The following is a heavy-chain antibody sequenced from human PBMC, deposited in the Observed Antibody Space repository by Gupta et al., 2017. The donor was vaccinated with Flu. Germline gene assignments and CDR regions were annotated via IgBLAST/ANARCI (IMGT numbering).Heavy chain of an antibody. V-gene: IGHV3-7*01. CDR3: ARAGYSSNWAPDY. CDR2: IRYDGSEK. J-gene: IGHJ4*02. CDR1: GFTFNSFW. Sequence: EVQLVESGGGLVQPGGSLRLSCAVSGFTFNSFWMTWVRQAPGKGLEWVASIRYDGSEKYYVDSVKGRFTISRDNAKNSLYLQMNSLRAEDTAVYYCARAGYSSNWAPDYWGQGTLVTVSS. D-gene: IGHD6-19*01.